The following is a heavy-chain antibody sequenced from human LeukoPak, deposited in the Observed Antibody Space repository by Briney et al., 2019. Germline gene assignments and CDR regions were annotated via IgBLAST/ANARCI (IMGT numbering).Heavy chain of an antibody. V-gene: IGHV3-7*04. CDR1: GFTFSTYR. CDR3: AGGSGWYFDY. CDR2: IKQDGSDK. D-gene: IGHD6-19*01. Sequence: GGSLRLSCAGSGFTFSTYRMSWVRQAPGKGLEWVANIKQDGSDKYYVDSVKGRFTISRDNAKNSLYLQMNSLRAEDTAVYYCAGGSGWYFDYWGQGTLVTVSS. J-gene: IGHJ4*02.